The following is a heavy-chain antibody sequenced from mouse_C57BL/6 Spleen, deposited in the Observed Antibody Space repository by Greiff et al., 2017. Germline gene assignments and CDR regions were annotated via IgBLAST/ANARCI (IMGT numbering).Heavy chain of an antibody. CDR1: GFTIKDDY. D-gene: IGHD4-1*01. CDR2: IDAENGAT. J-gene: IGHJ4*01. Sequence: VQLQQSGAELVRPGASVKLSCTASGFTIKDDYVRWVKQRPGQGLEWLGWIDAENGATEYASQFPGKTTITADTSSKTAFLQLSSLTSEDTAVYYCTTALGRWEYYAMDYWGQGTSVTVSS. V-gene: IGHV14-4*01. CDR3: TTALGRWEYYAMDY.